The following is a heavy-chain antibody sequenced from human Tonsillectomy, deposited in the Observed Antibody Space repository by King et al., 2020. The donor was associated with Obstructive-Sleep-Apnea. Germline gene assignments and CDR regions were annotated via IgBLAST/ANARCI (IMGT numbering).Heavy chain of an antibody. CDR3: ARGEETYYADY. Sequence: VQLQESGPGLVKPSQTLSLTCTVSGGSISSGGHYWSWIRQHPGKGLEWFGYIYYSGSTYYNPSLKSRLTISVDTSKNQFSLKLSSVTAADTAVYYCARGEETYYADYWGQGTLVTVSS. D-gene: IGHD3-3*01. CDR2: IYYSGST. V-gene: IGHV4-31*03. J-gene: IGHJ4*02. CDR1: GGSISSGGHY.